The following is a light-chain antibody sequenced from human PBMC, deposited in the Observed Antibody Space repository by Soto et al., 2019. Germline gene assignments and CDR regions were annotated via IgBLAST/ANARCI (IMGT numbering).Light chain of an antibody. CDR3: AAWDDRLRGAAV. V-gene: IGLV1-47*01. CDR1: SSNIGSNY. CDR2: KNS. J-gene: IGLJ7*01. Sequence: QSVLTQAPSASGTPGQRVTISCSGSSSNIGSNYVYWYQQSPGAAPKLLIYKNSQRPSGVPDRFSGSKSGTSASLAISGLRSEDEADYYCAAWDDRLRGAAVFGGGTQLTVL.